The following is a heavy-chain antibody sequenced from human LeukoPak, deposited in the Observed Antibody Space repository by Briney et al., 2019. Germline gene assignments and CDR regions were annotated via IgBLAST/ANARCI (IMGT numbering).Heavy chain of an antibody. CDR3: AKEGYDFWSGYLIPRFYYYGMTS. D-gene: IGHD3/OR15-3a*01. J-gene: IGHJ6*02. Sequence: GGSLRPSCAASGFTFSSYAMSWVRQAPGKGLEWVSAISGSGGSTYYADSVKGRFTISRGNSKNTLYLQMNSLRAEDTAVYYCAKEGYDFWSGYLIPRFYYYGMTSGAKGPRSPSL. CDR2: ISGSGGST. V-gene: IGHV3-23*01. CDR1: GFTFSSYA.